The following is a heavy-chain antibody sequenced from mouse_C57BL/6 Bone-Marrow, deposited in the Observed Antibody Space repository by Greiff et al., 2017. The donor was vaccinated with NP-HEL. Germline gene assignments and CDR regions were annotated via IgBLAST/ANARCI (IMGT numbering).Heavy chain of an antibody. CDR1: GFNIKDDY. CDR3: TTFITTVGYAMDY. J-gene: IGHJ4*01. D-gene: IGHD1-1*01. Sequence: VQLKQSGAELVRPGASVKLSCTASGFNIKDDYMHWVKQRPEQGLEWIGWIDPENGDTEYASKFQGKATITADTSSNTAYLQLSSLTSEDTAVYYCTTFITTVGYAMDYWGQGTSVTVSS. CDR2: IDPENGDT. V-gene: IGHV14-4*01.